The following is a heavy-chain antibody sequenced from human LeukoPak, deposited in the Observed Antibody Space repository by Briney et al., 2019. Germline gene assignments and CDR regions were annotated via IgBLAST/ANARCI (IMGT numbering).Heavy chain of an antibody. J-gene: IGHJ4*02. CDR2: INHSGST. Sequence: SETLSLTCAVYGGSFSGYYWSWIRQPPGKGLEWIGEINHSGSTNYNPSLKSRVTISVDTSKNQFSLKLRSVTAADTAVYYCARGRGGYCSGGSCYNFDYWGQGTLVTVSS. V-gene: IGHV4-34*01. CDR1: GGSFSGYY. D-gene: IGHD2-15*01. CDR3: ARGRGGYCSGGSCYNFDY.